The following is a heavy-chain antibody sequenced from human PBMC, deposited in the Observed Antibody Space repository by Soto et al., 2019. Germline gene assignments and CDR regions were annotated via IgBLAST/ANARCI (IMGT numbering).Heavy chain of an antibody. CDR2: ISANNGNT. Sequence: QVQLVQSGAEVKKPGASVKVSCKAFGYTFTSYGISWVRQAPGQGLEWMGWISANNGNTTHAQKREGRVTMTTDTSTSTAYRELRSLRSDDPAVYYCARDRGSYALDYWGQGTLVTVSS. V-gene: IGHV1-18*01. CDR3: ARDRGSYALDY. CDR1: GYTFTSYG. D-gene: IGHD1-26*01. J-gene: IGHJ4*02.